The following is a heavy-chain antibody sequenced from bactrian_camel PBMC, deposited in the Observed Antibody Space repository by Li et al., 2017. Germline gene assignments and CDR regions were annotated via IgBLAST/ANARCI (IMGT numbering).Heavy chain of an antibody. CDR3: AVVKNPTKVRAAGIGSADFGY. J-gene: IGHJ6*01. CDR2: IYFSGLRT. Sequence: VQLVESGGGSVRAGGSLNLSCTTSTSIPSYSLSCMYWFRQAPGQEREAVAGIYFSGLRTSYAPSVEGRATISRDNAKNTLYLQMDNLKPEDSGMYYCAVVKNPTKVRAAGIGSADFGYWGQGTQVTVS. V-gene: IGHV3-3*01. CDR1: TSIPSYSLSC. D-gene: IGHD6*01.